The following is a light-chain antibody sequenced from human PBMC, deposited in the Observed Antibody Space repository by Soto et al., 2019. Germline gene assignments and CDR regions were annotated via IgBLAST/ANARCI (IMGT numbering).Light chain of an antibody. CDR1: QSISRY. J-gene: IGKJ1*01. V-gene: IGKV3-20*01. Sequence: IVLTQSPGTLSLSPGERTTLSCRASQSISRYLAWYQQKPGQGPRLLIYGASSRATGTPDRFSGSGSGADFTLSISRLEPEDFAVYYCQQYGSSPPRTFGQGTKVDIK. CDR2: GAS. CDR3: QQYGSSPPRT.